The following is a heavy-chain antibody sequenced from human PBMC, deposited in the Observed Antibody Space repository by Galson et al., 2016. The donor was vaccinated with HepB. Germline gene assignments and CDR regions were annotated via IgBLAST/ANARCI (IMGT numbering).Heavy chain of an antibody. CDR3: VREGGRGGGSP. CDR2: IKQDRSEK. Sequence: LRLSCAASGFTFTSYWMSWARQPPGKGLEWVANIKQDRSEKNYVDSVKGRFTISRDNAKNSLYLQMNSLRAEDTAVYYCVREGGRGGGSPWGQGALVTVSS. D-gene: IGHD3-16*01. J-gene: IGHJ5*02. V-gene: IGHV3-7*03. CDR1: GFTFTSYW.